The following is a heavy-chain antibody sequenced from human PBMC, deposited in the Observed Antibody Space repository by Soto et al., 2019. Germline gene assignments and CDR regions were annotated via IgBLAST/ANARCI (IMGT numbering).Heavy chain of an antibody. CDR2: INPSGDTT. CDR3: AKRPKAGRPVDV. CDR1: GFTFTSYS. Sequence: EVQLSESGGGLVQPGGSLRLSCAASGFTFTSYSMSWVRQAPGKGLEWVSAINPSGDTTYYADYVKGRLTISRDNSKNTLYLQMDSLRAEDTAIYYCAKRPKAGRPVDVWGKGTTVTVSS. J-gene: IGHJ6*04. D-gene: IGHD6-6*01. V-gene: IGHV3-23*01.